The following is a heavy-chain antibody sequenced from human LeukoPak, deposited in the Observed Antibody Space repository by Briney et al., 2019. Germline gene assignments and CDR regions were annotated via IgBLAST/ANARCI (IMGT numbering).Heavy chain of an antibody. CDR2: INHSGST. CDR1: GGSFSGYY. D-gene: IGHD2-2*01. Sequence: PSETLSLTCAVYGGSFSGYYWSWIRQPPGKGLEWIGEINHSGSTNYNPSLKSRVTISVDTSKNQYSLKLSSVTAADTAVYYCARFLIVVVPAAMRRGFDPWGQGTLVTVSS. J-gene: IGHJ5*02. V-gene: IGHV4-34*01. CDR3: ARFLIVVVPAAMRRGFDP.